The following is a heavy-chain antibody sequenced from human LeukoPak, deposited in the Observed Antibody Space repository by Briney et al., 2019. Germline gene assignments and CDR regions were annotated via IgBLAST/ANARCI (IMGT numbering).Heavy chain of an antibody. D-gene: IGHD4-17*01. CDR1: GYTFTSYY. Sequence: ASVKVSCKASGYTFTSYYMHWVRQAPGQGLEWMGIINPSGGSTTYAQKFQGRVTMTGDTSTRTVYMELSSLRSEDTAVYYCARAYADYVPFDYWGQGTLVTVSS. J-gene: IGHJ4*02. CDR2: INPSGGST. V-gene: IGHV1-46*01. CDR3: ARAYADYVPFDY.